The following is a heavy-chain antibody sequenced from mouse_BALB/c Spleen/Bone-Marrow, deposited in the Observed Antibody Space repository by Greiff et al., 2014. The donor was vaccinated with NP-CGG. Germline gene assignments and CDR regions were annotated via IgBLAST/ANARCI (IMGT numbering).Heavy chain of an antibody. CDR3: AIYYYGSSGFAY. J-gene: IGHJ3*01. Sequence: VQLQQSGAELVKPGASVELSCTASGFNIKDTYMHWVKQRPEQGLEWIGRIDPANGNTKYDPKFQGKATITADTSSNTAYLQLSSLTSEDTAVYYCAIYYYGSSGFAYWGQGTLVIVSA. CDR1: GFNIKDTY. CDR2: IDPANGNT. V-gene: IGHV14-3*02. D-gene: IGHD1-1*01.